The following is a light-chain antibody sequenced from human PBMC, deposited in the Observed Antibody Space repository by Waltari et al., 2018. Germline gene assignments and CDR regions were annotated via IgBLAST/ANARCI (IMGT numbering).Light chain of an antibody. CDR1: QSLLYTSTNKDY. Sequence: DIVMTQSPHSLAVSRGERATISCKSSQSLLYTSTNKDYLAWYQQKSGQPPILLMSWASTRQSGVPDRFSGSGSGTDFTLTISGLQAEDVAVYYCQQFYSRPWTFGQGTKVEI. J-gene: IGKJ1*01. V-gene: IGKV4-1*01. CDR3: QQFYSRPWT. CDR2: WAS.